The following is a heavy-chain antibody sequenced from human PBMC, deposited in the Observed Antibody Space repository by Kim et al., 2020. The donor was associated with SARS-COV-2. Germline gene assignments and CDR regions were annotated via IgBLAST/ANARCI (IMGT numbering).Heavy chain of an antibody. Sequence: LSLTCAASGFTLRHYVTSWVRQAPGKGLEWVSGLSDSGDITYYADSVKGRFTISRDISKNTLSLQMNSLRAEDTAMYYCAIDINGPNYWGQGALVTVSS. D-gene: IGHD2-8*01. V-gene: IGHV3-23*01. J-gene: IGHJ4*02. CDR2: LSDSGDIT. CDR3: AIDINGPNY. CDR1: GFTLRHYV.